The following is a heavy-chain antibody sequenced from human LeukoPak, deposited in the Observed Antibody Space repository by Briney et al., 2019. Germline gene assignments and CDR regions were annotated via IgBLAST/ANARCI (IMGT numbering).Heavy chain of an antibody. Sequence: GGSLRLSCAASGFTFSSYPMHWVRQAPGKGLEWVAVISYDGSNKYYADSVKGRFTISRDNSKNTLYLQMNSLRAEDTAVYYCAKNTAMAQYYFDYWGQGTLVTVSS. CDR3: AKNTAMAQYYFDY. CDR2: ISYDGSNK. J-gene: IGHJ4*02. CDR1: GFTFSSYP. D-gene: IGHD5-18*01. V-gene: IGHV3-30*18.